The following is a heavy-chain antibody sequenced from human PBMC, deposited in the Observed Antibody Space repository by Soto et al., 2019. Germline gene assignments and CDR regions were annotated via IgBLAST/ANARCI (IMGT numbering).Heavy chain of an antibody. Sequence: GGSLRLSCAASGFTFSSYSMNWVRQAPGKGLEWVSYISSSSSTIYYADSVKGRFTISRDNAKNSLYLQMNSLRAEGTAVYYCARDRDRSSSQRFDYWGQGTLVTVSS. CDR1: GFTFSSYS. V-gene: IGHV3-48*01. J-gene: IGHJ4*02. CDR2: ISSSSSTI. CDR3: ARDRDRSSSQRFDY. D-gene: IGHD6-6*01.